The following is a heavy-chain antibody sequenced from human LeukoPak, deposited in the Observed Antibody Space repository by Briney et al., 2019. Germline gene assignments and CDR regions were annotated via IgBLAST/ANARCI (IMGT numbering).Heavy chain of an antibody. CDR2: MNPNSGNT. V-gene: IGHV1-8*03. CDR3: ARVGAAAAGLSYYYYYYMDV. J-gene: IGHJ6*03. D-gene: IGHD6-13*01. CDR1: GYTFTSYD. Sequence: ASVKVSCKASGYTFTSYDINWVRQATGQGLEWMGWMNPNSGNTGYAQKFQGRVTITRNTSISTAYMELSSLRSEDTAVYYCARVGAAAAGLSYYYYYYMDVWGKGTTVTVSS.